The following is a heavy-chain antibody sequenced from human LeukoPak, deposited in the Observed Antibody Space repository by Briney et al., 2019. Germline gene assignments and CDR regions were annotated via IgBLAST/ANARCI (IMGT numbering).Heavy chain of an antibody. CDR1: GGSISSSSYY. V-gene: IGHV4-39*07. J-gene: IGHJ3*02. CDR3: ARALGAFDI. CDR2: MYYSGST. Sequence: SETLSLTCTVSGGSISSSSYYWGWIRQPPGKGLEWIGNMYYSGSTYYNPSLKSRVTISVDTSKNQLSLKLSSVSAADTAVYYCARALGAFDIWGQGTMVTVSS.